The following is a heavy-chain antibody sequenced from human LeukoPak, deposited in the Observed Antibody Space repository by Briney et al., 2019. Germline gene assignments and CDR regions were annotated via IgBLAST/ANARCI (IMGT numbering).Heavy chain of an antibody. D-gene: IGHD4-17*01. CDR2: AWFDGSKE. CDR1: GFTLRSYV. CDR3: AKKLTVSSPLGEFGS. V-gene: IGHV3-33*06. J-gene: IGHJ4*02. Sequence: TGGSLRLSCAVSGFTLRSYVVHWVRQAPGKGLEWVALAWFDGSKEYYADSVQGRFIISRDYSRNTVYLQMNSLRVEDTGLYYCAKKLTVSSPLGEFGSRGQGTLVTVSS.